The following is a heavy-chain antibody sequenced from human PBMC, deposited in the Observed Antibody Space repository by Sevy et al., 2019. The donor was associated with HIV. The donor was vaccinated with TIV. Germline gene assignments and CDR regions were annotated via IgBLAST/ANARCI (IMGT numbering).Heavy chain of an antibody. CDR2: IYYRGGT. V-gene: IGHV4-39*01. CDR1: GGSISSSSYY. Sequence: SETLSLTCTVSGGSISSSSYYWGWIRQPPGKGLEWIGSIYYRGGTYYNPSLKSRVTIFVDTSKKQFSLKLSSVTAAETALYYCARHRSHLSAFWSGYYKNWFDPWGQGTLVTVS. CDR3: ARHRSHLSAFWSGYYKNWFDP. D-gene: IGHD3-3*01. J-gene: IGHJ5*02.